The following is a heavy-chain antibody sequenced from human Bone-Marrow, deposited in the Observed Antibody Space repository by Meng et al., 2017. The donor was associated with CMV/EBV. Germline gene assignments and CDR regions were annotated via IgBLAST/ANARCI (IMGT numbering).Heavy chain of an antibody. CDR1: GYTFTSYA. J-gene: IGHJ6*02. CDR3: AREGGFSVGGMDV. CDR2: INPNSGGT. V-gene: IGHV1-2*02. Sequence: ASVKVSCKASGYTFTSYAMHWVRQAPGQGLEWMGWINPNSGGTNYTQKFQGRVTMTRDTSISTAYMELSSLRSEDTAVYYCAREGGFSVGGMDVWGQGTTVTVSS. D-gene: IGHD3-16*01.